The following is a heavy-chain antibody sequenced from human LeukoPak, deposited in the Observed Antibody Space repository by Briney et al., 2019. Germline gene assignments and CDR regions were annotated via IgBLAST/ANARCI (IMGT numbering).Heavy chain of an antibody. D-gene: IGHD3-3*01. Sequence: SGPTLVHPTQTLTLTCTFSGFSLRTRGMCVSWIRQPPGRALEWLTLISWDDDKYYSTSLKTRVTISKDTSKNQVVVTMTNMDPVDTATYYCARMQSAYDAFDIWGQGTMVTVSS. V-gene: IGHV2-70*01. CDR1: GFSLRTRGMC. CDR2: ISWDDDK. J-gene: IGHJ3*02. CDR3: ARMQSAYDAFDI.